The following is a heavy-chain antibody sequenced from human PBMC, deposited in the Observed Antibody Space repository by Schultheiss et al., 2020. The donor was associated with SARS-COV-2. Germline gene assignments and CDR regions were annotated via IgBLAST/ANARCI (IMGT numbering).Heavy chain of an antibody. CDR1: GFTFSSYG. CDR3: AKVATDYYFYYMDV. V-gene: IGHV3-30*18. J-gene: IGHJ6*03. Sequence: GGSLRLSCAASGFTFSSYGMHWVRQAPGKGLEWVAVISYDGSNKYYVDSVKGRFTISRDNSKNTLYLQMNSLRPEDTAMYYCAKVATDYYFYYMDVWGKGTTVTVSS. CDR2: ISYDGSNK. D-gene: IGHD1-1*01.